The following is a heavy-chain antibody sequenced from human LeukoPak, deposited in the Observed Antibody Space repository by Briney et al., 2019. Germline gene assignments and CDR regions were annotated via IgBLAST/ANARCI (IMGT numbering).Heavy chain of an antibody. CDR1: GCTFSSYG. Sequence: RALTLTCAASGCTFSSYGMHWVRQPPGKGLEWVGVIYYYGSNKYYPDSLNGRFIIYRDNSKNTLYLQMNSLRAEDTAVYYCAKGSGSTFDYWGQGTLVTVSS. CDR3: AKGSGSTFDY. J-gene: IGHJ4*02. V-gene: IGHV3-30*18. D-gene: IGHD3-22*01. CDR2: IYYYGSNK.